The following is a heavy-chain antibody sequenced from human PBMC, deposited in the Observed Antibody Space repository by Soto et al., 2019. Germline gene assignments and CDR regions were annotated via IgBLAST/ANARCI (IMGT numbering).Heavy chain of an antibody. Sequence: QVQLVQSGAEVKKPGASVKVSCKASGYTFTSYSMSWVRQAPGQGLEWMGVINPSGGSTTYAQKLQGRVTMTRDTSTSTVYMELSSLRSEDTAVYYCAKDPRLQLGYWGQGTLVTVSS. CDR2: INPSGGST. V-gene: IGHV1-46*04. CDR3: AKDPRLQLGY. D-gene: IGHD1-1*01. CDR1: GYTFTSYS. J-gene: IGHJ4*02.